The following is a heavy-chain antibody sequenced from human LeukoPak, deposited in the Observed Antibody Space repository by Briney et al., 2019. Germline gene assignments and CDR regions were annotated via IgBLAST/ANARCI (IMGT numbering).Heavy chain of an antibody. CDR3: ARDFVHYYDSSGFEYYFDF. J-gene: IGHJ4*02. V-gene: IGHV3-64*01. D-gene: IGHD3-22*01. CDR2: SSRNGGRT. CDR1: GFTFSRYA. Sequence: GGCLRLSCAASGFTFSRYAMDWVRQAPGKGLEYVSASSRNGGRTYYENSVKGRFTISRDNSKNTLYLQMGSLRAEDMAVYYCARDFVHYYDSSGFEYYFDFWGQGTLVTVSS.